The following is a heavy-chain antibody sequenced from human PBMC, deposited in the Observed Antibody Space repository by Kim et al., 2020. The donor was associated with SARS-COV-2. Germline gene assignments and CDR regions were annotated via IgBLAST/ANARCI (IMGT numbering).Heavy chain of an antibody. Sequence: SETLSLTCTVSGGSISSYYWSWIRQPPGKGLEWIGYIYYSGSTNYNPSLKSRVTISVDTSKNQFSLKLSSVTAADTAVYYCARTYYDFEGGPGMDVWGQGTTVTVSS. CDR2: IYYSGST. V-gene: IGHV4-59*01. J-gene: IGHJ6*02. CDR1: GGSISSYY. D-gene: IGHD3-3*01. CDR3: ARTYYDFEGGPGMDV.